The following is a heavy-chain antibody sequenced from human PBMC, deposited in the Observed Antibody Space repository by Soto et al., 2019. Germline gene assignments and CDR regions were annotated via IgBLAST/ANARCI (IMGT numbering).Heavy chain of an antibody. Sequence: SETLSLTCTVSGGSISSGGYYWSWIRQHPGKGLEWIGYIYYSGSTYYNPSLKSRVTISVDTSKNQFSLKLSSVTAADTAVYYCARDLLELRFSWFDPWGQGTLVTVS. CDR3: ARDLLELRFSWFDP. CDR1: GGSISSGGYY. V-gene: IGHV4-31*03. D-gene: IGHD1-7*01. CDR2: IYYSGST. J-gene: IGHJ5*02.